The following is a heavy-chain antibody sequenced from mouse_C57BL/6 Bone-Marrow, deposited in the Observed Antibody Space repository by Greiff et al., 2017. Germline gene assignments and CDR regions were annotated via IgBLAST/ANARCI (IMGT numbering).Heavy chain of an antibody. CDR3: AESFWDYGAMDY. J-gene: IGHJ4*01. D-gene: IGHD1-1*02. Sequence: QVQLQQSGAELARPGASVKLSCKASGYTFTSFGISWVKQRTGQGLEWIGEIYPRSGNTYYNEKFKGKATLTADKSSSTAYMELRSLTSEDSAVYFCAESFWDYGAMDYWGQGTSVTVSS. CDR1: GYTFTSFG. CDR2: IYPRSGNT. V-gene: IGHV1-81*01.